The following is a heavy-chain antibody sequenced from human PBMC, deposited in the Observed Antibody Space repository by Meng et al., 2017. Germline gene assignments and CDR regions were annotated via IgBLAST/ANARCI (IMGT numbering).Heavy chain of an antibody. V-gene: IGHV4-4*02. CDR3: VRIGDWGSTRYFDY. D-gene: IGHD7-27*01. Sequence: QAQPPESGPGLVKPSGTLSLTCAVSGGSISSSNWWSWVRQPPGKGLEWIGEIYHSGSTNYNPSLKSRVTISVDKSKNQFSLKLSSVTAADTAVYYCVRIGDWGSTRYFDYWGQGTLVTVSS. J-gene: IGHJ4*02. CDR1: GGSISSSNW. CDR2: IYHSGST.